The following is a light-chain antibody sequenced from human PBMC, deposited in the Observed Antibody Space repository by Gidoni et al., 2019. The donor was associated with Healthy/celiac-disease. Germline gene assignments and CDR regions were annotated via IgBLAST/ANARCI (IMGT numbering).Light chain of an antibody. V-gene: IGLV2-14*01. J-gene: IGLJ2*01. Sequence: QSALPQPASVSGSPGQSITISCTGTSSDVGGYNYVSWYQQHPGKAPKLMIYEVSNRPSGVPDRFSGSKSGNTASLTISGLQAEDEADYYCSSYTSSSRVFGGGTKLTVL. CDR3: SSYTSSSRV. CDR2: EVS. CDR1: SSDVGGYNY.